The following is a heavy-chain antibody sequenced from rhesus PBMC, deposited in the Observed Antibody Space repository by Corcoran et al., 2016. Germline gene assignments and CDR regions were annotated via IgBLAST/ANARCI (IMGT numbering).Heavy chain of an antibody. V-gene: IGHV4S14*01. CDR1: GGSISGYYD. Sequence: QVQLQESGPGLVKPSETLSLTGAVSGGSISGYYDGSWFRQPPGKGLEWIGSIYGSGGSNYLNPAPKSRVTLAVDTSSYQFALKLSSVTAAETAVYYCASADRYYEDDYGYYYPVGAFDFWGQGLRVTVSS. CDR2: IYGSGGSN. CDR3: ASADRYYEDDYGYYYPVGAFDF. D-gene: IGHD3-9*01. J-gene: IGHJ3*01.